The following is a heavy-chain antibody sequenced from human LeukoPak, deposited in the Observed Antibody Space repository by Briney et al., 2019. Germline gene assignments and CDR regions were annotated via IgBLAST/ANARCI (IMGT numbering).Heavy chain of an antibody. CDR3: ARGAGTTVYYMDV. J-gene: IGHJ6*03. D-gene: IGHD1-7*01. Sequence: PGGSLRLSCAASGFTFSSYAMSWVRQAPGKGLEWVSAISGSGGSTYYADSVKGRFTISRDNSNNTLYLHMNSLRPEDTAVYYCARGAGTTVYYMDVWGKGTTVTVSS. V-gene: IGHV3-23*01. CDR1: GFTFSSYA. CDR2: ISGSGGST.